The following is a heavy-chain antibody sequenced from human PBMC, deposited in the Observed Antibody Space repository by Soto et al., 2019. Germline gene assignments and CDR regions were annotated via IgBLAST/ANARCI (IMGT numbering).Heavy chain of an antibody. Sequence: GSLRPSWPVSGVTFRTYAMSWVSQAPGQGLEWVSSISFSGGTTYYADSVEGRFTISRDNSKDTLYLQMTSLRAEDTATYFCAKEWAGDAFDIWGQGTVVTVSS. J-gene: IGHJ3*02. V-gene: IGHV3-23*01. D-gene: IGHD6-19*01. CDR3: AKEWAGDAFDI. CDR1: GVTFRTYA. CDR2: ISFSGGTT.